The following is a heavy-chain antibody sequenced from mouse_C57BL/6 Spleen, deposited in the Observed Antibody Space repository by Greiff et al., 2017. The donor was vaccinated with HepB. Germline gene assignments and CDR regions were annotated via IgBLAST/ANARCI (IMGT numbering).Heavy chain of an antibody. CDR2: ISGGGGNT. CDR3: ARIPYYYGRNYFDY. CDR1: GFTFSSYT. Sequence: EVQGVESGGGLVKPGGSLKLSCAASGFTFSSYTMSWVRQTPEKRLEWVATISGGGGNTYYPDSVKGRFTISRDNAKNSLYLQMSSLRSEDTALYYGARIPYYYGRNYFDYWGQSTTLTVSS. D-gene: IGHD1-1*01. V-gene: IGHV5-9*01. J-gene: IGHJ2*01.